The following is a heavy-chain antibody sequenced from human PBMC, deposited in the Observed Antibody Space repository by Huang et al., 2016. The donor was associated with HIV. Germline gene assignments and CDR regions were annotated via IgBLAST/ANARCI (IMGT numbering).Heavy chain of an antibody. CDR3: ATKTAAMDI. Sequence: VESGGRLVQPGGSIRLSCVGSTFTFGAYWMSCVRQSPGKGLEWVANIKQDESEKYYVESVKGRFNISRDNAKKVLFLEMNNVRVEDTATYYCATKTAAMDIWGQGTTVTVS. V-gene: IGHV3-7*01. D-gene: IGHD1-7*01. CDR1: TFTFGAYW. CDR2: IKQDESEK. J-gene: IGHJ6*02.